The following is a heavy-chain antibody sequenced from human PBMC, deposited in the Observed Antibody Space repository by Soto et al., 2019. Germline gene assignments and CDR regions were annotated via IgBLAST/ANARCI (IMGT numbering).Heavy chain of an antibody. V-gene: IGHV1-3*01. J-gene: IGHJ5*02. CDR3: VRRHVSATGIDWFDH. CDR2: INAANGDT. D-gene: IGHD6-13*01. Sequence: VKVSCKASGYTFTSYGIHWVRQAPGQRLEWMGWINAANGDTKYSPKFQGRVTITRDTSASTAYMELSSLRSEDTAVYYCVRRHVSATGIDWFDHWGQGNLVSGTS. CDR1: GYTFTSYG.